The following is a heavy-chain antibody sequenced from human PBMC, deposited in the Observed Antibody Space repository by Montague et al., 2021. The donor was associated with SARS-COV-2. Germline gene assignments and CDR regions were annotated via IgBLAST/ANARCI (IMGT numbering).Heavy chain of an antibody. J-gene: IGHJ6*02. Sequence: TLSLTCTVSGGSIRSGSYYWSWIRQHAGKGLEWIGHIYSSGSTYYNPSLKSRVTMSVDTSKNQFSLRVSSVTAADTAVYYCASGYGDYSYYYGLDVWGQGTTVTVSS. D-gene: IGHD5-18*01. CDR1: GGSIRSGSYY. CDR2: IYSSGST. CDR3: ASGYGDYSYYYGLDV. V-gene: IGHV4-61*09.